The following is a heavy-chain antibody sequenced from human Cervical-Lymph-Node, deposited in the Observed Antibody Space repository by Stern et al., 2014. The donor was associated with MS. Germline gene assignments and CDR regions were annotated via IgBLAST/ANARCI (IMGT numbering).Heavy chain of an antibody. CDR2: IYYSGAT. V-gene: IGHV4-31*03. D-gene: IGHD1-1*01. J-gene: IGHJ6*02. CDR1: GGSINNGDYY. Sequence: QVQLQESGPGLVKPSQTLSLTCTVSGGSINNGDYYWSWVRQHPGKGLEWLGYIYYSGATYYNPSLKGRLTISVDTSKRHFSLKLTSVTAEDTAVYYCARELSGMYGMDVWGQGTTVTVSS. CDR3: ARELSGMYGMDV.